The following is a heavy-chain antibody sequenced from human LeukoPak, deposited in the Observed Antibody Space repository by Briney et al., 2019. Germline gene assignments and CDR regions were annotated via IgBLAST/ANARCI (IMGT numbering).Heavy chain of an antibody. D-gene: IGHD3-22*01. CDR1: GGSFSGYY. V-gene: IGHV4-34*01. J-gene: IGHJ4*02. CDR3: ARMRTYYYDKNQYYFDY. CDR2: INHSGST. Sequence: SETLSLTCAVYGGSFSGYYWSWIRQPPGKGLEWIGEINHSGSTNYNPSLKSRVTISVDTSKNQFSLKLSSVTAADTAVYYCARMRTYYYDKNQYYFDYWGQGTLVTVSS.